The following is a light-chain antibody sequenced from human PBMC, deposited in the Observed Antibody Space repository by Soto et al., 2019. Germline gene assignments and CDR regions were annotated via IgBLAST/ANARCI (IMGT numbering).Light chain of an antibody. CDR1: SSDVGGSNH. V-gene: IGLV2-14*01. J-gene: IGLJ1*01. CDR2: DVT. Sequence: QSALTQPASVSDSPGQSITISCTGTSSDVGGSNHVSWYQQHTGKAPKLMIYDVTNRPSGVSHRFSGSKSGSTASLIISGLQAEDEADYYCVSFTSSTTYVFGTGTKVTVL. CDR3: VSFTSSTTYV.